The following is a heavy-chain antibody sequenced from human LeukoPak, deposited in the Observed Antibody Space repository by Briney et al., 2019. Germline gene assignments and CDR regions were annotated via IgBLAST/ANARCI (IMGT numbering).Heavy chain of an antibody. CDR1: GFTFSSYS. J-gene: IGHJ4*02. D-gene: IGHD6-13*01. CDR2: ISSSSSYI. Sequence: PGGSLRLPCAASGFTFSSYSMNWVRQAPGKGLEWVSSISSSSSYIYYADSVKGRFTISRDNAKNSLYLQMNSLRAEDTAVHYCARAVAAAGSMSDYWGQGTLVTVSS. V-gene: IGHV3-21*01. CDR3: ARAVAAAGSMSDY.